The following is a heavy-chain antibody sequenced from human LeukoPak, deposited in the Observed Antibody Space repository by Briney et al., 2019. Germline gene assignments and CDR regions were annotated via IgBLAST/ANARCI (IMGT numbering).Heavy chain of an antibody. CDR1: GDSITAYY. J-gene: IGHJ6*02. CDR2: IHYTGRN. V-gene: IGHV4-59*01. D-gene: IGHD2-15*01. CDR3: ARDLEGCSGGSCYWDYYYGMDV. Sequence: SETLSLTCTVSGDSITAYYWNWVRQPPGKGLEWIGYIHYTGRNFYNPSLKSRITMSVDTSKSQFSLKLSSVTAADTAVYYCARDLEGCSGGSCYWDYYYGMDVWGQGTTVTVSS.